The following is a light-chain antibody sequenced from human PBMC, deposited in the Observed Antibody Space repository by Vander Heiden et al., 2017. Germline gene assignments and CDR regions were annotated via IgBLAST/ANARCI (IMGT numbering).Light chain of an antibody. CDR2: YDD. J-gene: IGLJ2*01. CDR3: AAWDDSRNGVV. CDR1: SSNIGNKA. Sequence: QSVLNPPPSVTQFPRQMGTISCSGSSSNIGNKAVSWYQQLPGKAPKLLIYYDDLLPSGVSDRVSGSKSGPSATLASSGLQSEDEADYYCAAWDDSRNGVVFGGGTKLTVL. V-gene: IGLV1-36*01.